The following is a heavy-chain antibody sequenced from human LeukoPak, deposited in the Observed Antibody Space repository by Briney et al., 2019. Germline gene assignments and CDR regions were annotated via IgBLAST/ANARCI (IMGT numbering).Heavy chain of an antibody. Sequence: PGGSLRLSCAASGFTFSNAWMSWVRQAPGKGLEWVGRIKSKTDGGTTDYAAPVKGRFTISRDDSKNTLYLQMNSLKTEDTAVYYCTTAGSLLFDWLSGNWFDPWGQGTLVTVSS. CDR2: IKSKTDGGTT. CDR1: GFTFSNAW. J-gene: IGHJ5*02. CDR3: TTAGSLLFDWLSGNWFDP. D-gene: IGHD3-9*01. V-gene: IGHV3-15*01.